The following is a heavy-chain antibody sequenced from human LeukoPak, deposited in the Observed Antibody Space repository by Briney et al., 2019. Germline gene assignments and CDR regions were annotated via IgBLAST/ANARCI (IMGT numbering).Heavy chain of an antibody. CDR2: ISWDGGST. Sequence: PGGSLRLSCAASGFTFDDYTMHWVRQAPGKGLEWLSLISWDGGSTYYADSVKGRFTISRDNSKNSLYLQMNSLRTEDTALYYCAKGRSELVRGVIDYWGQGTLVTVSS. CDR1: GFTFDDYT. J-gene: IGHJ4*02. CDR3: AKGRSELVRGVIDY. D-gene: IGHD3-10*01. V-gene: IGHV3-43*01.